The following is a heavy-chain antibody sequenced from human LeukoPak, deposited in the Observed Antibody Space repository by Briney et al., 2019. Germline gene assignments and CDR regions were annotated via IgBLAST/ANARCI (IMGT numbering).Heavy chain of an antibody. CDR1: GYTFTGYY. Sequence: ASVNVSCKTSGYTFTGYYMHWVRQAPGQGLEWMGWINPNTGGTNYAQTFQGRVTMTSDTSISTAYMELSSLRSDDTAMYYCARAPMIVVVFPPRLDFWGPGTLVTVSS. V-gene: IGHV1-2*02. CDR3: ARAPMIVVVFPPRLDF. J-gene: IGHJ4*02. CDR2: INPNTGGT. D-gene: IGHD3-22*01.